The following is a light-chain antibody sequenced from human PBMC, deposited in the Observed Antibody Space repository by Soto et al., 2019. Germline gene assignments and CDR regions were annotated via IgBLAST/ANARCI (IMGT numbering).Light chain of an antibody. CDR3: QQYNSFPS. Sequence: DIQMTQSPSTLSASVGDRVTITCRASQSISNWLAWYQQKPGKAPKLLIYDASSLESGVPSRFSGSGSGTEFTLTISSLQPDDFATYYCQQYNSFPSFGQGTKLENK. J-gene: IGKJ2*01. V-gene: IGKV1-5*01. CDR1: QSISNW. CDR2: DAS.